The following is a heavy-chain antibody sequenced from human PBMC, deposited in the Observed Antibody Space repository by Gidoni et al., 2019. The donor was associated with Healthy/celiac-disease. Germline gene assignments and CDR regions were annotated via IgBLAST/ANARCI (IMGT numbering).Heavy chain of an antibody. V-gene: IGHV1-18*01. CDR2: ISAYNGNT. Sequence: QVQLVQSGAEVKKPGASVNVSCKASGYTFTSYGISWVRQAPGQGLEWMGWISAYNGNTNYAQKLQGRVTMTTDTSTSTAYMELRSLRSDDTAVYYCARDHDIVVVPAAIPTDAFDIWGQGTMVTVSS. CDR1: GYTFTSYG. CDR3: ARDHDIVVVPAAIPTDAFDI. J-gene: IGHJ3*02. D-gene: IGHD2-2*02.